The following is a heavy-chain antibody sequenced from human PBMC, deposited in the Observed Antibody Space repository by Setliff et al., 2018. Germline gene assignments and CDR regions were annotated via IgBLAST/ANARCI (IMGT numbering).Heavy chain of an antibody. D-gene: IGHD6-19*01. Sequence: GASVKVSCKASGYMFRSYGINWMRQAPGQGFEWMGWISAYNDNTKSAQKFQGRITMTTDTTTSTSYMELRSLRSDDTAVYYCVRVTSGRLDFDYWGQGTPVTVS. CDR1: GYMFRSYG. V-gene: IGHV1-18*04. CDR3: VRVTSGRLDFDY. CDR2: ISAYNDNT. J-gene: IGHJ4*02.